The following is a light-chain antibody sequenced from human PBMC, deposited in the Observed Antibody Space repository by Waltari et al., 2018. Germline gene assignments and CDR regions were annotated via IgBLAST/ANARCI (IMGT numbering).Light chain of an antibody. CDR1: ASNIGSDS. J-gene: IGLJ2*01. CDR2: IDN. Sequence: QSVLTQPPSASGTPGQRVSISCSGSASNIGSDSVNWYQQLPGAAPKLLIYIDNRRPSGVHDRFSGSKSGTSASLAISGLQSEDEADYYCAAWDSRLNGVVFGGGTRLTVL. V-gene: IGLV1-44*01. CDR3: AAWDSRLNGVV.